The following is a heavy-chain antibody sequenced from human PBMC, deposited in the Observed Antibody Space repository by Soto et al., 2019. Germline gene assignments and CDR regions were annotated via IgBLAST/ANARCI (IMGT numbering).Heavy chain of an antibody. J-gene: IGHJ6*02. V-gene: IGHV1-18*01. Sequence: ASVMVSCKASGYTFTSYAMHWVRQAPGQRLEWMGWISAYNGNTNYAQKLQGRVTMTTDTSTSTAYMELRSLRSDDTAVYYCARGGGLGYCISTSCYFAFYGMDVWGQGTTVTVSS. CDR1: GYTFTSYA. CDR3: ARGGGLGYCISTSCYFAFYGMDV. D-gene: IGHD2-2*01. CDR2: ISAYNGNT.